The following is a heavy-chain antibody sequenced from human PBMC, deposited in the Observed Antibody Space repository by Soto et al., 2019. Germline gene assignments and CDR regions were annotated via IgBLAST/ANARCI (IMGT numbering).Heavy chain of an antibody. V-gene: IGHV1-58*02. D-gene: IGHD2-15*01. J-gene: IGHJ4*02. CDR3: AVGYCSGGSCYEGGLDY. Sequence: ASVKVSCKASGFTFTSSAMQWVRQARGQRLEWIGWIVVGSGNTNYAQKFQERVTITRDMSTSTAYMELSSLRSEDTAVYYCAVGYCSGGSCYEGGLDYWGQGTLVTVSS. CDR1: GFTFTSSA. CDR2: IVVGSGNT.